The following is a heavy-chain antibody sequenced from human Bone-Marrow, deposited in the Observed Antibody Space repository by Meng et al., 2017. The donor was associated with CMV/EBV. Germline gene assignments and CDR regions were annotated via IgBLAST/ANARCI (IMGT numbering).Heavy chain of an antibody. D-gene: IGHD3-10*01. J-gene: IGHJ4*02. CDR1: GFTFSYYW. V-gene: IGHV3-7*01. CDR3: ARGPRFGELFD. Sequence: LSLTCAASGFTFSYYWMSWVRQAPGKGLEWVANIKQDGSEKYYVDSVKGRFTISRDNAKNSLYLRINSLRAEDTAVYYCARGPRFGELFDWGQGTRVTGSS. CDR2: IKQDGSEK.